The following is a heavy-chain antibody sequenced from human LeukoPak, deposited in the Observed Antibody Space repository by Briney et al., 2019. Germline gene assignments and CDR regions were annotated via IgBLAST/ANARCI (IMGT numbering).Heavy chain of an antibody. CDR3: ARLYYDSSGYYYVGPYFDY. CDR2: IYTSGST. CDR1: GGSISSYY. J-gene: IGHJ4*02. V-gene: IGHV4-4*08. Sequence: SETLSLTCTVSGGSISSYYWSWIRQPPGKGLEWIGRIYTSGSTNYNPSLKSRVTISVDTSKNQFSLKLSSVTAADTAVYYCARLYYDSSGYYYVGPYFDYWGQGTLVTVSS. D-gene: IGHD3-22*01.